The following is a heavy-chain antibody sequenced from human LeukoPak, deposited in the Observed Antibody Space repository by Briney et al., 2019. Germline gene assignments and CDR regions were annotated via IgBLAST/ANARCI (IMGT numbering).Heavy chain of an antibody. V-gene: IGHV1-2*02. CDR3: ARDRGSGSYYTTVY. D-gene: IGHD3-10*01. J-gene: IGHJ4*02. Sequence: ASVKVSCKASGYTFTGYYMHWVRQAPGQGLEWMGWINPNSGGTNYAQKFQGRVTMTRDTSISTAYMELSRLRSDDPAVYYCARDRGSGSYYTTVYWGQGTLVTVSS. CDR1: GYTFTGYY. CDR2: INPNSGGT.